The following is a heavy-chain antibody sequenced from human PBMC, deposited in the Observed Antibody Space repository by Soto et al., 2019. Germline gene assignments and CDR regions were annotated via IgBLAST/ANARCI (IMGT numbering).Heavy chain of an antibody. Sequence: SETLSLTCTVSGSSISSYYWSWVRQPPRKGLEWIGYVYYSGSTSYNPSLKSRVTISVDTSKNQFSLKLNSVTAAHTAVYYCARSPETGFDFWGQGTLVTVSS. CDR2: VYYSGST. J-gene: IGHJ4*02. D-gene: IGHD3-9*01. CDR1: GSSISSYY. CDR3: ARSPETGFDF. V-gene: IGHV4-59*08.